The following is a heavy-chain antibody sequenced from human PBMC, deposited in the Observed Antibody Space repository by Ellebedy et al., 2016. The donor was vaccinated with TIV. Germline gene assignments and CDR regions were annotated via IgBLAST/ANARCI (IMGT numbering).Heavy chain of an antibody. CDR3: AREAAIQLWLRDALDL. D-gene: IGHD5-18*01. V-gene: IGHV1-2*02. J-gene: IGHJ3*01. CDR2: INPNNGVT. Sequence: ASVKVSXXTSGFTFGVVPYIHWVRQAPGQRPEWMGCINPNNGVTNYAPKFRGRATMTRDTSINTVYLDLNTLSSDDTAVYYCAREAAIQLWLRDALDLWGQGTVVIVSS. CDR1: GFTFGVVPY.